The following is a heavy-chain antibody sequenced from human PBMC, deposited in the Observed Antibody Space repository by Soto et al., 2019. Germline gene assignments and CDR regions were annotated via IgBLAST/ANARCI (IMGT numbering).Heavy chain of an antibody. J-gene: IGHJ5*02. CDR1: GFTFSSYA. Sequence: GGSLRLSCAASGFTFSSYAMSWVRQAPGKGLEWVSAISGSGGSTYYADSVKGRFTISRDNSKNTLYLQMNSLRAEDTAVYYCAKEEDYYDSSGYYWRGWFDPWGQGTLVTVSS. CDR2: ISGSGGST. CDR3: AKEEDYYDSSGYYWRGWFDP. D-gene: IGHD3-22*01. V-gene: IGHV3-23*01.